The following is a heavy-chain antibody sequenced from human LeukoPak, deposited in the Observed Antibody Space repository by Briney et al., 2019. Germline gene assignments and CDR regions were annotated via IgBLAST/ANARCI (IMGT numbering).Heavy chain of an antibody. Sequence: SETLSLTCTVSGYSISSGYYWGWIRQPPGKGLEWIGSIYHSGSTYYNPSLKSRVTISVDTSKNQFSLKLSSVTAADTAVYYCARVDYDSSGPYFDYWGQGTLVTVSS. CDR2: IYHSGST. CDR1: GYSISSGYY. V-gene: IGHV4-38-2*02. J-gene: IGHJ4*02. D-gene: IGHD3-22*01. CDR3: ARVDYDSSGPYFDY.